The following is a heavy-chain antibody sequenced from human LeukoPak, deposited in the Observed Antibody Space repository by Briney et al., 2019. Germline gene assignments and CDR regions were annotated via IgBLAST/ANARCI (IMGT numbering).Heavy chain of an antibody. D-gene: IGHD3-16*01. CDR1: GFTFSKYA. Sequence: PGGSLRLSCAASGFTFSKYAFHWVRQAPGKGLEWVAIIAYDGSHKYYADSVKGRFSISRDNSNNTVLLQMNSLRAEDTAVYFCARDMIILQSWGQGTLVTVSS. CDR3: ARDMIILQS. V-gene: IGHV3-30-3*01. J-gene: IGHJ5*02. CDR2: IAYDGSHK.